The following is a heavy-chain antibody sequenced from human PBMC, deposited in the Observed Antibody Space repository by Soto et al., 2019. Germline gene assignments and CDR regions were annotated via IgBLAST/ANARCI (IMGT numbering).Heavy chain of an antibody. Sequence: VGSLRLSCAASGFTFSSYAMSWVRQSPGKGLEWVSAISGSGGSTYYADSVKGRFTISRDNSKNTLYLQMNSLRAEDTAVYYCAKSHSSSRYTYFDYWGQGTLVTVSS. D-gene: IGHD6-13*01. J-gene: IGHJ4*02. CDR3: AKSHSSSRYTYFDY. CDR1: GFTFSSYA. CDR2: ISGSGGST. V-gene: IGHV3-23*01.